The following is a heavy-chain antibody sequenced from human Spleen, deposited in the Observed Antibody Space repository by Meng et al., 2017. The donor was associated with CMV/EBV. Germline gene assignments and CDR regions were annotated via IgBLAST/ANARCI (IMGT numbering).Heavy chain of an antibody. V-gene: IGHV4-59*01. Sequence: GSLRLSCTVSGGSISSYYWSWIRQPPGKGLEWIGYIYYSGSTNYNPSLKSRVTISVDTSKNQFSLKLSSVTAADTAVYYCARASHTYYDSWSGHPRSFDYWGQGTLVTVSS. J-gene: IGHJ4*02. CDR1: GGSISSYY. D-gene: IGHD3-3*01. CDR3: ARASHTYYDSWSGHPRSFDY. CDR2: IYYSGST.